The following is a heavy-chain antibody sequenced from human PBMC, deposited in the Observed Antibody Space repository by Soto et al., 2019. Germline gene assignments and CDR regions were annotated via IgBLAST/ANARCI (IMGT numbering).Heavy chain of an antibody. CDR3: ARHLYYDFWSGYLEWFDP. Sequence: SETLSLTCTVSGGSISSSSYYWGWIRQPPGKGLEWIGSIYYSGSTYYNPSLKSRVTISVDTSKNQFSLKLSSVTAADTAVYYCARHLYYDFWSGYLEWFDPWGQGTLVTVSS. J-gene: IGHJ5*02. D-gene: IGHD3-3*01. CDR1: GGSISSSSYY. V-gene: IGHV4-39*01. CDR2: IYYSGST.